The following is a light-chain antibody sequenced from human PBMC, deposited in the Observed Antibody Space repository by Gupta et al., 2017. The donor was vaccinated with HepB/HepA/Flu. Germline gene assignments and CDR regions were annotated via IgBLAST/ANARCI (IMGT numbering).Light chain of an antibody. CDR1: QSVSSSY. Sequence: EIALTQSPGTLSLSPGERATLSCRASQSVSSSYLAWYQQKPGQAPRLLIYGASTRATGIPDRFSGSGSGTEFTLTISRLEPEDFAVYYCQQDCSSFGTFGQGTKVEIK. CDR3: QQDCSSFGT. CDR2: GAS. J-gene: IGKJ1*01. V-gene: IGKV3-20*01.